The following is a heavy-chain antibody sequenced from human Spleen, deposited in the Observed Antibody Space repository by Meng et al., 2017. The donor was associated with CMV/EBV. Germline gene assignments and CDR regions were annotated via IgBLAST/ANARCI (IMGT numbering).Heavy chain of an antibody. D-gene: IGHD6-6*01. Sequence: GESLKISCEASGFTFSSYGMHWVRQAPGKGLEWVAFIRYDGSNKYYADSVKGRFTISRDNSKNTLYLQMNSLRAEDTAVYYCAKWYSSSGFFDYWGQGTLVTVSS. CDR1: GFTFSSYG. J-gene: IGHJ4*02. CDR2: IRYDGSNK. V-gene: IGHV3-30*02. CDR3: AKWYSSSGFFDY.